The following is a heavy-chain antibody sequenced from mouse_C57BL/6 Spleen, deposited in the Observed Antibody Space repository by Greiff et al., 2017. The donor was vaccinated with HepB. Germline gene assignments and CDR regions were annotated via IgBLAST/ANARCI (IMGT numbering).Heavy chain of an antibody. V-gene: IGHV14-1*01. J-gene: IGHJ2*01. D-gene: IGHD3-2*02. CDR3: TTRGLRDCFDD. CDR1: GFNIPDYY. Sequence: VQLQQSGAELVRPGASVKLSCTASGFNIPDYYMHWVKQRPEQGLEWIGRIDPEDGDTEYAPKFQGKATMTADPSSNTAYLPLSSLTSEDTAVYYCTTRGLRDCFDDWGQGTTLTVSA. CDR2: IDPEDGDT.